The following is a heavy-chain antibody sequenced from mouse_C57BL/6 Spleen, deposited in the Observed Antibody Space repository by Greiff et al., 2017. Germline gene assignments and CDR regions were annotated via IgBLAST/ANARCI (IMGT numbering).Heavy chain of an antibody. CDR1: GYTFTSYW. V-gene: IGHV1-53*01. Sequence: QVQLKQPGTELVKPGASVKLSCKASGYTFTSYWMHWVKQRPGQGLEWIGNINPSNGGTNYNEKFKSKATLTVDKSSSTAYMQLSSLTSEDSAVYYCARERGYGNYPYAMDYWGQGTSVTVSS. CDR3: ARERGYGNYPYAMDY. CDR2: INPSNGGT. J-gene: IGHJ4*01. D-gene: IGHD2-1*01.